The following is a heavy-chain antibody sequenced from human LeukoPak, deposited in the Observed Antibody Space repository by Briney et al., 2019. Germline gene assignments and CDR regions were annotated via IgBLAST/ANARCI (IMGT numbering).Heavy chain of an antibody. CDR3: AKDRWTGFSAVDS. Sequence: PGGSLRLSCAAFGFTFSSYTMNWVRQAPGKGLEWVSSISSGSRSIFYADSVKGRFTISRDKSKNTLYLQMNSLRAEDTALFYCAKDRWTGFSAVDSWGQGTLVTVSS. CDR1: GFTFSSYT. D-gene: IGHD3/OR15-3a*01. J-gene: IGHJ4*02. CDR2: ISSGSRSI. V-gene: IGHV3-21*01.